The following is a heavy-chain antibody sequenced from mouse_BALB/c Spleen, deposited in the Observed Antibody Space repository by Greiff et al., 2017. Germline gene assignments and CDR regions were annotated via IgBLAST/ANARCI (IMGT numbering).Heavy chain of an antibody. V-gene: IGHV2-2*02. CDR1: GFSLTSYG. Sequence: VQRVESGPGLVQPSQSLSITCTVSGFSLTSYGVHWVRQSPGKGLEWLGVIWSGGSTDYNAAFISRLSISKDNSKSQVFFKMNSLQANDTAIYYCARKGDYGSSFGDFDVWGAGTTVTVSS. CDR2: IWSGGST. CDR3: ARKGDYGSSFGDFDV. D-gene: IGHD1-1*01. J-gene: IGHJ1*01.